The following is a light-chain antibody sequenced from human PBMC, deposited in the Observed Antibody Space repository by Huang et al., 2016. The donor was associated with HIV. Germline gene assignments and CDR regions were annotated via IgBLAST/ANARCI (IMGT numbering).Light chain of an antibody. J-gene: IGKJ3*01. CDR2: DAS. CDR1: QDISNY. V-gene: IGKV1-33*01. Sequence: DIQMTQSPSSLSASVGDRVTITCQASQDISNYVNWYQQKPGKAPKLLIYDASNLETGVSSRFSGSGSGTYFTFTISSLQPEDIATYYCQQYDNLPRFTFGPGTKVDIK. CDR3: QQYDNLPRFT.